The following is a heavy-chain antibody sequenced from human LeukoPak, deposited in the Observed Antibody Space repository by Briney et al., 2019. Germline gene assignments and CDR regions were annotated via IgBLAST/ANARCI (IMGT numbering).Heavy chain of an antibody. V-gene: IGHV3-23*01. D-gene: IGHD2-15*01. CDR2: ISGSGGST. CDR1: GFTFSSYG. CDR3: ANLGYCSGGSCYSWWTFIDY. Sequence: GGTLRLSCAASGFTFSSYGMSWVRQAPGKGLEWVSAISGSGGSTYYADSVKGRFTISRDNSKNTLYLQMNSLRAEDTAVYYCANLGYCSGGSCYSWWTFIDYWGQGTLDTVSS. J-gene: IGHJ4*02.